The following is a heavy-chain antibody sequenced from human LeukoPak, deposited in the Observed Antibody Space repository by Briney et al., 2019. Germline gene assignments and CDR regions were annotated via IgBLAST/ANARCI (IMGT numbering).Heavy chain of an antibody. Sequence: SETLSLTCTASGYSISSGYYWGWIRQPPGKGLEWIGSIYHSGSTYYNPSLKSRVTISVDTSKNQFSLKLSSVTAADTAVYYCARGATPIVVVPAAISPRAAAAGGVFDYWGQGTLVTVSS. CDR1: GYSISSGYY. V-gene: IGHV4-38-2*02. CDR2: IYHSGST. D-gene: IGHD2-2*01. CDR3: ARGATPIVVVPAAISPRAAAAGGVFDY. J-gene: IGHJ4*02.